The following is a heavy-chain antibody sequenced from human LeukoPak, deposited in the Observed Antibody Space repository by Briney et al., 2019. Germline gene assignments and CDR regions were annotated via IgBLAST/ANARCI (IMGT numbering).Heavy chain of an antibody. CDR1: GFSFSSYG. Sequence: TGGSLRLSCATSGFSFSSYGMHWVRQAPGEGLEGVAVIWSDGSNKYYADSVKGRFTISRDNSKNTLFLQVDSLRAEDTAVYYCARPSLTGYYYFDYWGQGTLVTVSS. J-gene: IGHJ4*02. CDR3: ARPSLTGYYYFDY. CDR2: IWSDGSNK. V-gene: IGHV3-33*01. D-gene: IGHD3-9*01.